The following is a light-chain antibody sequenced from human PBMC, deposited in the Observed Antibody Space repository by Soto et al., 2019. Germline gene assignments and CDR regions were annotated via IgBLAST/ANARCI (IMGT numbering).Light chain of an antibody. CDR2: DAS. V-gene: IGKV1-33*01. J-gene: IGKJ4*01. Sequence: DIQMTQSPSSLSASVGDRVTITCQASQDIIKYLNWYQQKPGKAPKLLIYDASNLETGVPSRFSGSGSGTDFTLTISSLQPDDIATYYCQQYDLLLTFGGGTKVEIK. CDR1: QDIIKY. CDR3: QQYDLLLT.